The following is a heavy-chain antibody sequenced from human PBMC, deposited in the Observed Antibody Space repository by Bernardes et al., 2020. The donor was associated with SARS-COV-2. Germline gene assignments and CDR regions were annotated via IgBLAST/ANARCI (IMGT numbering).Heavy chain of an antibody. D-gene: IGHD6-6*01. J-gene: IGHJ4*02. V-gene: IGHV1-3*01. Sequence: ASVKVSCKGSGFTFSDYAMHWVRQAPGQRLEWMGWVNAGNGHTKYSQKFQGRITITRDASASTAYMDLSTLRSEDTAIYYCARGRWTSSSTTYFLDYWGQGSLVTVSS. CDR2: VNAGNGHT. CDR1: GFTFSDYA. CDR3: ARGRWTSSSTTYFLDY.